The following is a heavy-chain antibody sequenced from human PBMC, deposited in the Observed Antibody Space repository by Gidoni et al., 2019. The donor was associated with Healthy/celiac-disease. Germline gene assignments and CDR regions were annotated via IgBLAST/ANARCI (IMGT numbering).Heavy chain of an antibody. D-gene: IGHD3-3*01. J-gene: IGHJ6*02. V-gene: IGHV3-21*01. CDR1: GFTFSSYS. CDR2: ISSSSSYI. CDR3: ARVSAYYDFWSGFLGDHYYYYGMDV. Sequence: EVQLVESGGGLVKPGGSLRLSCAASGFTFSSYSMNWVRQAPGKGLEWVSSISSSSSYIYYADSGKGRFTISRDNAKNSLYLQMNSLRAEDTAVYYCARVSAYYDFWSGFLGDHYYYYGMDVWGQGTTVTVSS.